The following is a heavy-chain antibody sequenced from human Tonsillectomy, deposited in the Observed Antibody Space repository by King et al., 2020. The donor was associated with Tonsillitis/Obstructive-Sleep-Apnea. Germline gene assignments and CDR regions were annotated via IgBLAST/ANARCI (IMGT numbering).Heavy chain of an antibody. CDR2: IYPGDSDT. CDR3: ARLGDSSSFVSLDYFDY. Sequence: QLVQSGAEVKKPGESLKISCEGSGYRFSSSWIGWMRQIPGKGLEWMGIIYPGDSDTRYSPSFQCLVTISADKSISTAQLQWSSLKASDTAMYYCARLGDSSSFVSLDYFDYWGQGTLVTVSS. CDR1: GYRFSSSW. V-gene: IGHV5-51*01. D-gene: IGHD6-6*01. J-gene: IGHJ4*02.